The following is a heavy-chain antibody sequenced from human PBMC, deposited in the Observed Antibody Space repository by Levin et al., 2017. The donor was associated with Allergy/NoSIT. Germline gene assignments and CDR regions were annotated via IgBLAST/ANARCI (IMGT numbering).Heavy chain of an antibody. CDR2: INWNRDKI. D-gene: IGHD7-27*01. V-gene: IGHV3-9*01. CDR3: AKGLNWGSPNTFDY. Sequence: SCAASGFTFGDYAMLWVRQAPGKGLEWVSGINWNRDKIGYADSVRARFTISRDNAKNSLYLQMNSLGPEDTALYYCAKGLNWGSPNTFDYWGQGTLVTVSS. J-gene: IGHJ4*02. CDR1: GFTFGDYA.